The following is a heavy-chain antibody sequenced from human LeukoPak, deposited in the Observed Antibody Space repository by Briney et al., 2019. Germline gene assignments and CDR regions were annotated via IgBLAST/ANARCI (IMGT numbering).Heavy chain of an antibody. D-gene: IGHD5-18*01. CDR3: ARFKTAMDRYYCDF. Sequence: SETLSLTCDVYGGSFSGYYWSWIRQPPGKGLEWIGEINHSGSTNYNPPIMSGVTISIDKSKNQFSLKQTSVTAADTAVYYCARFKTAMDRYYCDFWRGGT. CDR2: INHSGST. CDR1: GGSFSGYY. V-gene: IGHV4-34*01. J-gene: IGHJ4*02.